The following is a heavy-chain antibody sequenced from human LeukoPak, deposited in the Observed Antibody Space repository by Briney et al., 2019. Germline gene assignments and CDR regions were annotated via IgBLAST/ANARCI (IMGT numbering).Heavy chain of an antibody. CDR2: INHSGST. D-gene: IGHD3-10*01. Sequence: SEILSLTCAVYGGSFSGYYWSWIRQPPGKGLEWIGEINHSGSTNYNPSLKSRVTISVDTSKNQFSLKLSSVTAADTAVYYCARGYYGLGDYWGQGTLVTVSS. CDR1: GGSFSGYY. J-gene: IGHJ4*02. CDR3: ARGYYGLGDY. V-gene: IGHV4-34*01.